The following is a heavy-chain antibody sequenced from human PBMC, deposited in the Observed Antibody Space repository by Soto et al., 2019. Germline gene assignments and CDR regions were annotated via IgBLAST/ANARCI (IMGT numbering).Heavy chain of an antibody. V-gene: IGHV3-23*01. CDR2: ISGSGGST. Sequence: GGSLRLSCAASGFTFSSYAMSWVRQAPGKGLEWVSAISGSGGSTYYADSVKGRFTISRGNSKNTLYLQMNSLRAEDTAVYYCANQWDPGSYFDYWGQGTLVTVSS. J-gene: IGHJ4*02. CDR1: GFTFSSYA. D-gene: IGHD1-26*01. CDR3: ANQWDPGSYFDY.